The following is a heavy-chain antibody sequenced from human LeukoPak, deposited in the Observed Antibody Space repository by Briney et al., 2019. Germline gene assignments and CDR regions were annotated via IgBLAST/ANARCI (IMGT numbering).Heavy chain of an antibody. CDR3: AKDYDYDSSGPFDY. CDR2: ISYDGTNK. CDR1: GFTFSTYG. J-gene: IGHJ4*02. D-gene: IGHD3-22*01. V-gene: IGHV3-30*18. Sequence: GSLRLSCAASGFTFSTYGMHWVRQAPGKGLEWVAVISYDGTNKYYADSVQGRFTISRDNSKNTLYLQMSSLRSEDTAVYFCAKDYDYDSSGPFDYWGQGTLVAVSS.